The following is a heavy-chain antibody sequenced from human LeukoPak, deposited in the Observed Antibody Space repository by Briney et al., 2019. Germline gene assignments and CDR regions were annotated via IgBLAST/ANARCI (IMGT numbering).Heavy chain of an antibody. D-gene: IGHD3-22*01. J-gene: IGHJ4*02. V-gene: IGHV3-23*01. CDR1: GFTFSSYA. Sequence: GGSLRLSCAASGFTFSSYAMSWVRQAPGKGMEWVSAISGSGGSTYYADSVKGRFTISRDNSKNTLYLQMNSLRAEDTAVYYCAKEVVVVITTPTEAGFDYWGQGTLVTVSS. CDR3: AKEVVVVITTPTEAGFDY. CDR2: ISGSGGST.